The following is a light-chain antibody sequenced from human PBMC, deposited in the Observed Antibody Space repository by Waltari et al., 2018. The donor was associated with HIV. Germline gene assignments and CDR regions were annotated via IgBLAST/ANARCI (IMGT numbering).Light chain of an antibody. CDR3: QQLKTYVAA. V-gene: IGKV1-9*01. CDR1: QDFSTS. CDR2: SAS. J-gene: IGKJ4*01. Sequence: DIRLTQSPSSLSASVGDRVTLTCRASQDFSTSLAWYQKKPGKAPKLLIYSASTLQTGVPSRFAGGGSGTSFTLTISPLQSEDFAVYYCQQLKTYVAAFGGGTKVEI.